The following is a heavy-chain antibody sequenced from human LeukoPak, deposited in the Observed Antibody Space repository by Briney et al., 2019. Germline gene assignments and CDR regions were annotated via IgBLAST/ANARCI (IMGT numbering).Heavy chain of an antibody. CDR2: IYTSGTT. CDR1: GGSISSSSYY. Sequence: SETLSLTCTVSGGSISSSSYYWGWIRQPAGKGLEWIGRIYTSGTTNYNPSLKSRVTISVDTSKNQFSLKLSSVTAADTAVYYCARVPTYYYGSGQYYFDIWGQGTLVTVSS. J-gene: IGHJ4*02. D-gene: IGHD3-10*01. V-gene: IGHV4-61*02. CDR3: ARVPTYYYGSGQYYFDI.